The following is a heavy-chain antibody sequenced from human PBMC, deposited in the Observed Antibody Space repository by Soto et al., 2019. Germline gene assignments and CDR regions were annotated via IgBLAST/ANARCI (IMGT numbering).Heavy chain of an antibody. Sequence: GGSLRLSCAASGFTFSAYDMHWVRQTTGKGLEWVSAIGAADDPYYLGSVKGRFTISRENAKNSLYLQMNSLRAEDTAVYYCARAYSGRMPRRADYYFAMDVWGQGTTVTVSS. CDR1: GFTFSAYD. V-gene: IGHV3-13*05. J-gene: IGHJ6*02. CDR2: IGAADDP. D-gene: IGHD2-15*01. CDR3: ARAYSGRMPRRADYYFAMDV.